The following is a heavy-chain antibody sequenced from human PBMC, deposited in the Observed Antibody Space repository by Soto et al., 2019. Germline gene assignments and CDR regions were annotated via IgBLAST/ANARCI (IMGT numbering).Heavy chain of an antibody. CDR1: GVTIASSA. Sequence: CKAPGVTIASSAMRWVRQDRGQRLEWIGWIVVGSGNTNYAQKFQERVTITRDMSTSTAYMELSSLRSEDTAVYYCAADLSGSYRDRVYWGQGTLVTVSS. D-gene: IGHD1-26*01. CDR2: IVVGSGNT. CDR3: AADLSGSYRDRVY. J-gene: IGHJ4*02. V-gene: IGHV1-58*02.